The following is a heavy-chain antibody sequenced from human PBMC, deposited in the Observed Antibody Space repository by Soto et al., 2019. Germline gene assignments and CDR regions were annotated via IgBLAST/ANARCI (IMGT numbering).Heavy chain of an antibody. D-gene: IGHD2-2*01. CDR2: INPSGGST. V-gene: IGHV1-46*03. CDR3: TTASCSNTNRDTRTRELCWFDP. Sequence: QVQLVQSGAEVKKPGASVTVSGKASGYTFTSFYIHWMRQAHGHGLEWMGRINPSGGSTSYEQKFQGRVTLTRDTSTSTSSMELSSLRSEDTAMYSCTTASCSNTNRDTRTRELCWFDPWCQGTLVTV. J-gene: IGHJ5*02. CDR1: GYTFTSFY.